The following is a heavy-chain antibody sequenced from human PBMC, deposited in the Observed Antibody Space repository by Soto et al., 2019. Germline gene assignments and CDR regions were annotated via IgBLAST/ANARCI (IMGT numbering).Heavy chain of an antibody. V-gene: IGHV3-23*01. CDR3: AKASIKKPEGRFYYYYGMDV. Sequence: GSLRPSCAVSGFTFSNYAMTWVRHAPGKGLEWVSGICGRGINTYYTDSVKGRFSISRDNSKNTLSLQMNSLRVEDTAVYYCAKASIKKPEGRFYYYYGMDVWGQGTTVTVSS. CDR1: GFTFSNYA. D-gene: IGHD3-9*01. CDR2: ICGRGINT. J-gene: IGHJ6*02.